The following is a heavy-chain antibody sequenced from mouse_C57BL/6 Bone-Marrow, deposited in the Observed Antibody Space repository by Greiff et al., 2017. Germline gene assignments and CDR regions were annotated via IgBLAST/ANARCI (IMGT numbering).Heavy chain of an antibody. J-gene: IGHJ1*03. CDR1: GYTFTNYW. V-gene: IGHV1-63*01. CDR2: IYPGGGYT. CDR3: ARSLYFDV. Sequence: VNVVESGAELVRPGTSVKMSCKASGYTFTNYWIGWAKQRPGHGLEWIGDIYPGGGYTNYNEKFKGKATLTADKSSSTAYMQFSSLTSEDSAIYYCARSLYFDVWGTGTTVTVSS.